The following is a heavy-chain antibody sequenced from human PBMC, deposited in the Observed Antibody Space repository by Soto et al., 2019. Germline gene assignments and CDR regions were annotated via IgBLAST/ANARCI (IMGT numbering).Heavy chain of an antibody. CDR3: ARGGSESDY. Sequence: EVQLVESGAGLVQPGGSLRLSCAVSGFTFSTYWMTWVRQAPGKGLEWVANIKEDGSEKHYVDSVKGRFTISRDNAKNSLYLQMNSLRAEDTAVYFCARGGSESDYWGQGTLVTVSS. CDR2: IKEDGSEK. V-gene: IGHV3-7*01. J-gene: IGHJ4*02. CDR1: GFTFSTYW. D-gene: IGHD3-10*01.